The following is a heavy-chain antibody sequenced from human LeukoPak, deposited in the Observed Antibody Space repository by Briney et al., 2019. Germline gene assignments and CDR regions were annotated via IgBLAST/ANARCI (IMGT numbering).Heavy chain of an antibody. V-gene: IGHV3-48*03. Sequence: PGGSLRLSCATSGFTFSNYEMNWVRQAPGKGLQWVSYITADGTNKYDADSVKGRFTISRDNAKNSLYLQMNSLRVDDTATYYCAREVEWELPDYWGQGTLVTVSS. CDR1: GFTFSNYE. CDR3: AREVEWELPDY. J-gene: IGHJ4*02. CDR2: ITADGTNK. D-gene: IGHD1-26*01.